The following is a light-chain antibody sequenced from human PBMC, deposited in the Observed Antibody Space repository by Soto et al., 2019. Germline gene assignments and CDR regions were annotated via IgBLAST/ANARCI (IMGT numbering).Light chain of an antibody. Sequence: DIHMTHSPSTLSASVGDRVTITCRASHSISSWLAWYQQKPGKAPKLLIYDASSFESEVLSRFSGSRSGTEFPLPITSLQPDPFATYSCQQYNSYSPTFGKGTKVDIK. CDR2: DAS. V-gene: IGKV1-5*01. CDR1: HSISSW. J-gene: IGKJ1*01. CDR3: QQYNSYSPT.